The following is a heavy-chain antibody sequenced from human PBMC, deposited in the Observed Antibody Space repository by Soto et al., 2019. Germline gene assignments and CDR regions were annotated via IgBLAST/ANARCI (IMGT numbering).Heavy chain of an antibody. CDR3: AADSSPMTYYYGSGSLVY. Sequence: SMKVSFNASGFTSSISPMQRVRQARGQRLEWIGWIVVGSGNTNYAQKFQERVTITRDMSTSTAYMELSSLRSEDTAVYYCAADSSPMTYYYGSGSLVYWG. D-gene: IGHD3-10*01. V-gene: IGHV1-58*02. J-gene: IGHJ4*01. CDR2: IVVGSGNT. CDR1: GFTSSISP.